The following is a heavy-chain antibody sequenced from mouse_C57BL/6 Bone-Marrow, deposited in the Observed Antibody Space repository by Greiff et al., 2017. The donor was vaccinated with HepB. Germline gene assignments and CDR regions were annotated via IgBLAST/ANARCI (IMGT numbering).Heavy chain of an antibody. CDR2: INPYNGGT. D-gene: IGHD4-1*01. J-gene: IGHJ3*01. CDR3: ARNCSPFAY. V-gene: IGHV1-19*01. CDR1: GYTFTDYY. Sequence: VQLKQSGPVLVKPGASVKMSCKASGYTFTDYYMNWVKQSHGKSLEWIGVINPYNGGTSYNQKFKGKATLTVDKSSSTAYMELNSLTSEDSAVYYCARNCSPFAYWGQGTLVTVSA.